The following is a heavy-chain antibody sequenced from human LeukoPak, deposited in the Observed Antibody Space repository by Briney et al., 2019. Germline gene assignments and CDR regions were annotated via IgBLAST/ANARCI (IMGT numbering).Heavy chain of an antibody. D-gene: IGHD3-10*01. J-gene: IGHJ4*02. Sequence: GSLRLSCAASGFTFSSYAMHWIRQPPGKGLEWIGEINHSGSTNYNPSLKSRVTISVDTSKNQFSLKLSSVTAADTAVYYCARATRTYYYGSGSYYNAANPPDYWGQGTLVTVSS. CDR2: INHSGST. V-gene: IGHV4-34*01. CDR3: ARATRTYYYGSGSYYNAANPPDY. CDR1: GFTFSSYA.